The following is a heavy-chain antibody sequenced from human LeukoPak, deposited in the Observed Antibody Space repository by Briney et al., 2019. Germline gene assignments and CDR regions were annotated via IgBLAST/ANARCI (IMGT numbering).Heavy chain of an antibody. CDR2: ISAYNGNT. CDR1: GYTFTSYG. CDR3: ARVRYCSGGSCYLNWFDP. D-gene: IGHD2-15*01. V-gene: IGHV1-18*01. J-gene: IGHJ5*02. Sequence: ASVKVSCKASGYTFTSYGISWVRQAPGQGLEWMGWISAYNGNTNYAQKFQGRVTITADESTSTAYMELSSLRSEDTAVYYCARVRYCSGGSCYLNWFDPWGQGTLVTVSS.